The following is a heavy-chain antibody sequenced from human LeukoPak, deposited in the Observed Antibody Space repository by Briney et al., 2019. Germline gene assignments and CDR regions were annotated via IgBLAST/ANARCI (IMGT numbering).Heavy chain of an antibody. CDR1: GFTFSDRY. CDR2: ISPSGGNI. Sequence: GGSLRLSCAASGFTFSDRYMIWVRQIPVKGLEWISYISPSGGNIYYADSVKDRFTVSRDNAQNSVFLQMNSLRGEDTAFYYCARASDLLMWFGAIDHWAQGTLVTVSS. CDR3: ARASDLLMWFGAIDH. V-gene: IGHV3-11*01. J-gene: IGHJ4*02. D-gene: IGHD3-10*01.